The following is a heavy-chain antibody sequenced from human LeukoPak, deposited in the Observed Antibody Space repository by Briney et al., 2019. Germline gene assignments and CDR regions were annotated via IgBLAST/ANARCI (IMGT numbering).Heavy chain of an antibody. J-gene: IGHJ4*02. V-gene: IGHV3-23*01. Sequence: PGGSLRLSCAASGFIFSSYAMRWVRQAPGKGLEWVSAISGSGGSTYYADSVKGRFTISRDNSKNTLYLQMNSLRAEDTAVYYCAKDRQPYDSSGYSDWGQGTLVTVSS. CDR1: GFIFSSYA. CDR3: AKDRQPYDSSGYSD. D-gene: IGHD3-22*01. CDR2: ISGSGGST.